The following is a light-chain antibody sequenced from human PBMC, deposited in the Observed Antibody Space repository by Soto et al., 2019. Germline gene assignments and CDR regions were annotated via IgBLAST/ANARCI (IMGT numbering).Light chain of an antibody. J-gene: IGLJ2*01. CDR1: SSNIGSSS. CDR3: ATWDDSLSGVV. CDR2: TND. V-gene: IGLV1-47*02. Sequence: QSVLTQPPSASGTPGQRVTISCSGSSSNIGSSSVYWYQQLPGTAPKLLIYTNDQRPSGVPDRFSGSKSGTSASLAIRGLRSEDEADYYCATWDDSLSGVVFGGGTKLTVL.